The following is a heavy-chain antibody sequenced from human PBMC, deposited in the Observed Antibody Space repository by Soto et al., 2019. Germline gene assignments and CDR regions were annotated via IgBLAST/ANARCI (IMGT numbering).Heavy chain of an antibody. Sequence: ASVKVSCKASGGTFSSYTISWVRQAPGQGLEWMGRIIPILGIANYAQKFQGRVTITADKSTSTAYMELSSLRSEDTAVYYCARVVSSGYYYYYYGMDVWGQGTTVTVSS. CDR3: ARVVSSGYYYYYYGMDV. D-gene: IGHD3-22*01. CDR2: IIPILGIA. J-gene: IGHJ6*02. CDR1: GGTFSSYT. V-gene: IGHV1-69*02.